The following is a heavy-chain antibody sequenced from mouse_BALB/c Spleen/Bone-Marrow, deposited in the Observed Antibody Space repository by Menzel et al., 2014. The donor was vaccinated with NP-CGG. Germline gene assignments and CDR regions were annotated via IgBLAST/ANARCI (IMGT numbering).Heavy chain of an antibody. CDR3: ASYYYGSSRFAY. CDR1: GFNIKDTY. Sequence: EVQGVESGAELVKPGASVKLSCTASGFNIKDTYMHWVKQRPEQGLEWIGRIDPANGNTKYDPKFQGKATITADTSSNTAYLQLSSLTFEDTAVYYCASYYYGSSRFAYWGQGTLVTVSA. V-gene: IGHV14-3*02. J-gene: IGHJ3*01. D-gene: IGHD1-1*01. CDR2: IDPANGNT.